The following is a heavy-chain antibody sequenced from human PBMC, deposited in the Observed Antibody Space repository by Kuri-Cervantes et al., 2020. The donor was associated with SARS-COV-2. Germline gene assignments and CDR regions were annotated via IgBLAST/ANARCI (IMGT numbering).Heavy chain of an antibody. V-gene: IGHV3-48*04. D-gene: IGHD7-27*01. CDR3: ARDLRMGKSLDY. J-gene: IGHJ4*02. CDR2: IGPSGTTK. CDR1: GFTFSSYS. Sequence: GGSLRLSCAASGFTFSSYSMNWVRQAPGKGLEWVSNIGPSGTTKYYADSAKGRFTISRDNAKNPLYLQMSSLTAEDTATYYCARDLRMGKSLDYWGQGTLVTVSS.